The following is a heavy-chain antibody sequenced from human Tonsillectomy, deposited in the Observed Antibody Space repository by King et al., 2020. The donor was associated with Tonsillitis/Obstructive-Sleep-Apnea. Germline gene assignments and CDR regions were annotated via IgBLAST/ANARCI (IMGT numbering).Heavy chain of an antibody. V-gene: IGHV4-39*01. D-gene: IGHD6-19*01. Sequence: QLQESGPGLVKPSETLSLTCTVSGGSISSSSYYWGWIRQPPGKGLEWIGSIYYSGSTYYNPSLKSRVTISVDTSKNQFSLKLSSVTAADTAVYYCARHRIAVAGTNFDYWGQGTLVTVSS. J-gene: IGHJ4*02. CDR1: GGSISSSSYY. CDR2: IYYSGST. CDR3: ARHRIAVAGTNFDY.